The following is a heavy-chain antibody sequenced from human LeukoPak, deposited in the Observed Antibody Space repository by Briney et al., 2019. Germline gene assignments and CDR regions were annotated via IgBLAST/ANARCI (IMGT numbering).Heavy chain of an antibody. CDR1: GYSISSGYY. CDR2: IYHSGST. V-gene: IGHV4-38-2*02. Sequence: SETLSLTCAVSGYSISSGYYWGWIRQPPGKGLEWIGSIYHSGSTYYNPSLKSRVTISVDTSENQFSLKLSSVTAADTAVYYCAREIVAGAFDIWGQGTMVTVSS. CDR3: AREIVAGAFDI. J-gene: IGHJ3*02. D-gene: IGHD3-22*01.